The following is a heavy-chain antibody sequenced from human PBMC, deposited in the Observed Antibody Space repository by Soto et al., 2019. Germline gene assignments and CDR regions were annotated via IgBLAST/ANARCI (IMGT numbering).Heavy chain of an antibody. V-gene: IGHV1-18*01. CDR1: GYTFTKYG. Sequence: GASVKVSCKASGYTFTKYGFSWVRQAPGQGLEWLGWSTTYNGNTYYAEKLQGRVTMTRDTSTSTVYMELRSLRSDDTAVYYCARGGVYFEGVPRNGMDFWGPGPTVTVSS. J-gene: IGHJ6*02. CDR2: STTYNGNT. CDR3: ARGGVYFEGVPRNGMDF. D-gene: IGHD3-9*01.